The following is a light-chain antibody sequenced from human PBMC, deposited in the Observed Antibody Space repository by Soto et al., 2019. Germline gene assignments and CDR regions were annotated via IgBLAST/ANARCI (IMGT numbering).Light chain of an antibody. CDR2: AAS. V-gene: IGKV1-6*01. CDR3: LQDYQYPRT. CDR1: QGIRND. Sequence: AILMTQSPSSLSASVGDRVTITCRASQGIRNDLGWYQQKPGKAPELLIYAASTLQTGVPSRFSGSGSGTDFTLTIRSVQPSHFTQYFCLQDYQYPRTFGQGTKLDIK. J-gene: IGKJ1*01.